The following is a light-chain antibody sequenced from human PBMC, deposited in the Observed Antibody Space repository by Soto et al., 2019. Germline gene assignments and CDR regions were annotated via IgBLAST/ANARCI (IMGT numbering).Light chain of an antibody. CDR1: QSFNSIY. Sequence: EIVLSQSLATLSLNPEERATLPCRASQSFNSIYLAWYQQNPGQAPRLLIYGASTRATGIPDRFSGSGSGTDFTITISRLEADDFAVYYHHQHDSWTFGQGTMVDIK. J-gene: IGKJ1*01. V-gene: IGKV3-20*01. CDR3: HQHDSWT. CDR2: GAS.